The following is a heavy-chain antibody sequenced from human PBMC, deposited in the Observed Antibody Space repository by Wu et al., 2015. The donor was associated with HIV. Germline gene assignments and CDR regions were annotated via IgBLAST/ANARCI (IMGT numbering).Heavy chain of an antibody. D-gene: IGHD6-6*01. CDR1: GGRLNSDA. Sequence: QVHLEQSGTEVKKPGSSVKVSCKVSGGRLNSDAISWVRQAPGQGLEWMGGIIPMFGTLNYAQKFKGRVTITADESTATGYMELSSLRSEDTAQYFCARGGTSTSYRNYAFDIWGQGTMVTVSS. CDR2: IIPMFGTL. V-gene: IGHV1-69*12. CDR3: ARGGTSTSYRNYAFDI. J-gene: IGHJ3*02.